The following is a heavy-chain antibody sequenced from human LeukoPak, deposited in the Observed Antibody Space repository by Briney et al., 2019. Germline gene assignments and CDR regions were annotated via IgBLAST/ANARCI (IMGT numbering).Heavy chain of an antibody. D-gene: IGHD2-2*01. CDR1: GFTLSSYG. CDR3: AKDSIGYCSSTSCHGGDY. J-gene: IGHJ4*02. CDR2: ISYDGSNK. Sequence: GGSLRLSCAASGFTLSSYGMHWVRQAPGKGLEWVAVISYDGSNKYYADSVKGRFTISRDNSKNTLYLQMNSLRAGDTAVYYCAKDSIGYCSSTSCHGGDYWGQGTLVTVSS. V-gene: IGHV3-30*18.